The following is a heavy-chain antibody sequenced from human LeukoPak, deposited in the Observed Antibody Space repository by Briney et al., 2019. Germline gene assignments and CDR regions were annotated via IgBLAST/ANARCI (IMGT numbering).Heavy chain of an antibody. J-gene: IGHJ6*03. CDR2: INHSGST. CDR1: GESFSGYY. CDR3: ARTAVATHYYYYYYRDV. Sequence: SETLSLTCTVYGESFSGYYWSWIRQPPGKGLEWIGEINHSGSTNYNPSLKSRVNISVDTSKKQFSLKLSSVTAADTAVYYCARTAVATHYYYYYYRDVWGKGTTVTISS. V-gene: IGHV4-34*01. D-gene: IGHD2-15*01.